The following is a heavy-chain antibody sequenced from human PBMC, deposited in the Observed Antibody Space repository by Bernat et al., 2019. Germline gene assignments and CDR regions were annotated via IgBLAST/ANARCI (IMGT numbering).Heavy chain of an antibody. Sequence: QVQLQESGPGLVKPSETLSLTCTVSGGSISSYYWSWIRQPPGKGLEWIGYIYYSGSTNYNPSLKSRVTISVDTSKNQFSLKLSSVTAADTAVYYCARGGLTIVGVVIPWFDPWGQGTLVTVSS. CDR1: GGSISSYY. J-gene: IGHJ5*02. CDR2: IYYSGST. D-gene: IGHD3-3*01. V-gene: IGHV4-59*01. CDR3: ARGGLTIVGVVIPWFDP.